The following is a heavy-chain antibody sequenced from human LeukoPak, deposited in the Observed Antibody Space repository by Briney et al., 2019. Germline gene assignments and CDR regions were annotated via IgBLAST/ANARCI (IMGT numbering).Heavy chain of an antibody. CDR2: IYYSGST. CDR3: AREMVRDAFDI. Sequence: PSETLSLTCTVSGGSISSSSYYWGWIRQPPGKGLEWIGSIYYSGSTYYNPSLKSRVTISLDTSQNQFSLNLRSLTAADTAVYYCAREMVRDAFDIWGQGTMVTVSS. J-gene: IGHJ3*02. CDR1: GGSISSSSYY. V-gene: IGHV4-39*07. D-gene: IGHD2-8*01.